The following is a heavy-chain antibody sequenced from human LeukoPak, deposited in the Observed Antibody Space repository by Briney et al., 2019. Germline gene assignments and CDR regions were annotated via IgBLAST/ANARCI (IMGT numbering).Heavy chain of an antibody. CDR1: GFTVSSNY. CDR3: ARGTPTDYYYGMDV. V-gene: IGHV3-53*01. CDR2: IYSGGST. Sequence: PGGSLRLSCAASGFTVSSNYMSWVRQAPGKGLEWVSVIYSGGSTYYADSVKGRFTISRDNSKNTLYLQMNSLRAEDTAVYYCARGTPTDYYYGMDVWGQGTTVTVSS. D-gene: IGHD1-1*01. J-gene: IGHJ6*02.